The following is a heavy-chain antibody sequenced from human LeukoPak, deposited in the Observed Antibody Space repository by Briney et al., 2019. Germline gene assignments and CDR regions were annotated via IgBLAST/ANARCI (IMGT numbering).Heavy chain of an antibody. Sequence: PGGSLRLSCAASGFTFSSYAMHWVRQAPGKGLEWVAVISYDGSNKYYADSVKGRFTISRDNSKNTLYLQMNSLRAEDTAVYYCARAGDLDYYYYVDVWGKGTTVTVSS. CDR1: GFTFSSYA. J-gene: IGHJ6*03. D-gene: IGHD7-27*01. CDR3: ARAGDLDYYYYVDV. CDR2: ISYDGSNK. V-gene: IGHV3-30-3*01.